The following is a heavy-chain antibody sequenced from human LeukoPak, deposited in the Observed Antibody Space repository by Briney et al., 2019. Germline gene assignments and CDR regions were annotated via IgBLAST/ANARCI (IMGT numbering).Heavy chain of an antibody. D-gene: IGHD4-23*01. CDR1: GFTFSSFA. V-gene: IGHV3-30*18. CDR3: AKEIDYGGNSFDY. J-gene: IGHJ4*02. Sequence: GGSLRLSCAASGFTFSSFAMHWVRQAPGKGLERVAVLSYDGTNKYYADSVKGRFTISRDNSKNTLYLQTNSLRAEDTAIYYCAKEIDYGGNSFDYWGQGTLVTVSS. CDR2: LSYDGTNK.